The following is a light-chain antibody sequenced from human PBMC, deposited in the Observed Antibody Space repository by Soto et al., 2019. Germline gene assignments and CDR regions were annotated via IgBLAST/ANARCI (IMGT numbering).Light chain of an antibody. V-gene: IGKV3-20*01. CDR2: GAS. CDR1: QSVSSSY. Sequence: DIVLTQSPGTLSLSPGERATLSCRASQSVSSSYLAWYQQKPGQAPRLLIYGASSRATGIPDRFSGSGSGTDFTLTISRLEPEDFAVYYCQQYGSSPQWTFGQGTKVDNK. CDR3: QQYGSSPQWT. J-gene: IGKJ1*01.